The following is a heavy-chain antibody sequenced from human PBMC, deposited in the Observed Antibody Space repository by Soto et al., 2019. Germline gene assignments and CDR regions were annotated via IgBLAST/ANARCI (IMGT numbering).Heavy chain of an antibody. J-gene: IGHJ4*02. CDR1: GFTFSSYA. D-gene: IGHD6-19*01. CDR3: AKAGWYNWDYFDY. Sequence: PGGSLRLSCAASGFTFSSYAMSWVRQAPGKGLEWVSAISGSGGSTYYADSVKGRFTISRDNFKNTLYLQMNSLRAEDTAVYYCAKAGWYNWDYFDYWGQGTLVTVSS. V-gene: IGHV3-23*01. CDR2: ISGSGGST.